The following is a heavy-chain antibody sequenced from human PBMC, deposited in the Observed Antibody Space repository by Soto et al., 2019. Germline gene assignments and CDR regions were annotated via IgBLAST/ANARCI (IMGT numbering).Heavy chain of an antibody. Sequence: SETLSLTCTVSGGPVSNSNYYWGWIRQSPGKGLEWIGSVYYRGRSYSKSSVKSRVTISVDTSKNQFSLNLNSVTASDTAVYFCVSQRTSVLTQADFDYWGPGALVTVSS. J-gene: IGHJ4*02. CDR1: GGPVSNSNYY. CDR3: VSQRTSVLTQADFDY. CDR2: VYYRGRS. D-gene: IGHD2-8*01. V-gene: IGHV4-39*01.